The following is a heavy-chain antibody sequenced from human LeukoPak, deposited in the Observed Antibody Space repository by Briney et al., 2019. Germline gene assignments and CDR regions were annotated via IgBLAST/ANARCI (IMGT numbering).Heavy chain of an antibody. D-gene: IGHD2-21*02. J-gene: IGHJ4*02. CDR1: GGSFSGYY. CDR2: INHSGST. V-gene: IGHV4-34*01. Sequence: SETLSLTCAVYGGSFSGYYWSWTRQPPGKGLEWIGEINHSGSTNYNPSLKSRVTISVDTSKNQFSLKLSSVTAADTAVYYCARFPKTGDGYWGQGTLVTVSS. CDR3: ARFPKTGDGY.